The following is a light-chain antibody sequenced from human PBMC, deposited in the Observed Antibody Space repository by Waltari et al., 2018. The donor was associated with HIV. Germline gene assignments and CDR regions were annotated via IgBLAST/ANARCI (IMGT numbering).Light chain of an antibody. CDR3: VLYMGSGIWV. Sequence: QTVVTQEPSFSVSPGGTVTLTCGLSSGSVSTSYYPSWNQQTPGQAPRTLIYSTTPRSSGVPARFSGSILGNKAALTITGAQADDESDYYCVLYMGSGIWVFGGGTKLTVL. J-gene: IGLJ3*02. V-gene: IGLV8-61*01. CDR1: SGSVSTSYY. CDR2: STT.